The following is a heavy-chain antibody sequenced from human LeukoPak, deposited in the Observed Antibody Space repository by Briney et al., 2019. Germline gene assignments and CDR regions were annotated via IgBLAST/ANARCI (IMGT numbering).Heavy chain of an antibody. V-gene: IGHV3-33*01. Sequence: LTGGSLRLSCAASGFTLSRHGMHWVRQAPGKWLEWVAVIWYDGSNKYYADAVKGRFTISRDNSKNMLYLQMNSLRAEDTAVYYCARDIVSYYIDYWGQGTLVTVSS. CDR3: ARDIVSYYIDY. J-gene: IGHJ4*02. CDR1: GFTLSRHG. CDR2: IWYDGSNK. D-gene: IGHD2-2*02.